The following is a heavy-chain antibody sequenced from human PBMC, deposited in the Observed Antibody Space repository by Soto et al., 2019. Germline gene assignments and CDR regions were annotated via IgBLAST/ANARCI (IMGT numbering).Heavy chain of an antibody. CDR2: ISYDGSNK. V-gene: IGHV3-30*18. CDR3: AKDHRYYYGSGSYYEENWFDP. Sequence: GGSLRLSCAASGFTFSSYGMHWVRQAPGKGLEWVAVISYDGSNKYYADSVKGRFTISRDNSKNTLYLQMNSLRAEDTAVYYCAKDHRYYYGSGSYYEENWFDPWGQGTLVTVSS. J-gene: IGHJ5*02. D-gene: IGHD3-10*01. CDR1: GFTFSSYG.